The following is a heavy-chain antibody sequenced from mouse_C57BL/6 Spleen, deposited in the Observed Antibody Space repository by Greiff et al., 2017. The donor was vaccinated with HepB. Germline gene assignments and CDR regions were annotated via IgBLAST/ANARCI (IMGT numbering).Heavy chain of an antibody. CDR1: GYTFSDYY. Sequence: EVKVEESEGGLVQPGSSMKLSCTASGYTFSDYYMAWVRQVPEKGLEWVANINYDGSSTYYLDSLKSRFIISKDNAKNILYLQMSSLKSEETATYYCAREVGWYFDVWGTGTTVTVSS. J-gene: IGHJ1*03. CDR3: AREVGWYFDV. V-gene: IGHV5-16*01. D-gene: IGHD1-3*01. CDR2: INYDGSST.